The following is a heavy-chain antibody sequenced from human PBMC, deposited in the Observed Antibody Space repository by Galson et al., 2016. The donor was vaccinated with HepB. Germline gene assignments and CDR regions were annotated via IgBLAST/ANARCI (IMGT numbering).Heavy chain of an antibody. CDR1: GFTFSNYA. V-gene: IGHV3-23*01. Sequence: SLRLSCAASGFTFSNYAVSWVRQAPGKGLEWVSSISGDGAPYYVDSMKGRFTISRDNSKDTLYLQMISLRAEDTAVYYCARDRGFYSSTWDWGQGTLVTVSS. CDR3: ARDRGFYSSTWD. D-gene: IGHD2-2*01. J-gene: IGHJ4*02. CDR2: ISGDGAP.